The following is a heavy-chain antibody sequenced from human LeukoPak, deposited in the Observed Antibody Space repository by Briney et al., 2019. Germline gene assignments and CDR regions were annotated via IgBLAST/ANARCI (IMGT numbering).Heavy chain of an antibody. V-gene: IGHV4-59*08. CDR3: ARSPSGSSSRWFDP. CDR2: IYYSGST. D-gene: IGHD1-26*01. Sequence: SETLSLTCTVSGGSISSYYWSWIRQPPGKGLEWIGYIYYSGSTNYNPSLKSRVTISVKTSKNQFSLKLSSVTAADTAVYYCARSPSGSSSRWFDPWGQGTLVTVSS. CDR1: GGSISSYY. J-gene: IGHJ5*02.